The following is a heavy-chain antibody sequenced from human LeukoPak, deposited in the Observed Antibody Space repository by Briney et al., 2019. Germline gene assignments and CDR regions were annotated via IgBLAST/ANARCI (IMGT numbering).Heavy chain of an antibody. D-gene: IGHD3-22*01. CDR2: IIPILGIA. CDR1: GGSFSSYA. J-gene: IGHJ6*02. CDR3: ARGDYYDSSGYLYYYYYGMDV. V-gene: IGHV1-69*04. Sequence: GASVKVSCKASGGSFSSYAISWVRQAPGQGLEWMGGIIPILGIANYAQKFQGRVTITADKSTSTAYMELSSLRSEDTAVYYCARGDYYDSSGYLYYYYYGMDVWGQGTTVTVSS.